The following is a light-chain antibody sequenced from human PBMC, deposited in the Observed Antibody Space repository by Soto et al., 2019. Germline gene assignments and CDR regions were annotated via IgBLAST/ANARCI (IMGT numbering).Light chain of an antibody. CDR2: GAS. CDR3: QQYGSSLTWT. J-gene: IGKJ1*01. Sequence: EIVLTQSPGTLSLSPGERATLSCRASQSFSSSYLAWYQQRPGQAPRLLIYGASSRATGIPDRFSDSGSGTDFTRTISKLEPESFAVYYCQQYGSSLTWTFGRGTKVEIK. V-gene: IGKV3-20*01. CDR1: QSFSSSY.